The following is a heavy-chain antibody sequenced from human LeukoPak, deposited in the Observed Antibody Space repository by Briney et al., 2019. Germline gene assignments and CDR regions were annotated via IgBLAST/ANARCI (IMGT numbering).Heavy chain of an antibody. Sequence: SVKVSCKASGGTFSSCAISWVRQATGQGLEWMGGIIPIFGTANYAQKFQGRVTITTDESTSTAYMELSSLRSEDTAVYYCARGLTITGDWFDPWGQGTLVTVSS. CDR1: GGTFSSCA. CDR3: ARGLTITGDWFDP. J-gene: IGHJ5*02. CDR2: IIPIFGTA. D-gene: IGHD5-12*01. V-gene: IGHV1-69*05.